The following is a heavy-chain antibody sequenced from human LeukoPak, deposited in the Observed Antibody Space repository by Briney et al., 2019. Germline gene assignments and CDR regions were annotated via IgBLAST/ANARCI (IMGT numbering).Heavy chain of an antibody. CDR2: ISSSSGHI. CDR3: ARDGASARYNWFDP. D-gene: IGHD4/OR15-4a*01. CDR1: GFSFSSHN. Sequence: PGGSLRLSCAGSGFSFSSHNMNWVRQAPGKGLEWVASISSSSGHIYYADSVKGRFTISRDNAKNSLYLQMNSLTAEDTAVYYCARDGASARYNWFDPWGQGTLVTVSS. V-gene: IGHV3-21*01. J-gene: IGHJ5*02.